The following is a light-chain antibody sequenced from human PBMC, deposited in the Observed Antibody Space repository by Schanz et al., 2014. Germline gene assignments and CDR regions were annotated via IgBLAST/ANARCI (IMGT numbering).Light chain of an antibody. CDR3: QQYGSSRYT. J-gene: IGKJ2*01. V-gene: IGKV3-20*01. CDR1: QSVSSSY. Sequence: EIVLTQSPGTLSLSPGERATLSCRASQSVSSSYLAWYQQKPGQPPRLLIYGASNRATGIPDRFSGSASGTDFSLTISSLEPEDLAVYYCQQYGSSRYTFGQGTKLEIK. CDR2: GAS.